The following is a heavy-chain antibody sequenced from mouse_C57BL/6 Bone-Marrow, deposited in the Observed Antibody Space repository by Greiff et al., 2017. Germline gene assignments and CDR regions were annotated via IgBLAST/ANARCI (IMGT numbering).Heavy chain of an antibody. CDR2: ISGGGGNT. J-gene: IGHJ4*01. CDR1: GFTFSSYT. CDR3: ARLSAMDY. V-gene: IGHV5-9*01. Sequence: EVKLEESGGGLVKPGGSLKLSCAASGFTFSSYTMSWVRQTPEKRLEWVATISGGGGNTYYPESVKGRFTISRDNAKNTLYLQMSSLRSEDTALYYCARLSAMDYWGQGTSVTVSS.